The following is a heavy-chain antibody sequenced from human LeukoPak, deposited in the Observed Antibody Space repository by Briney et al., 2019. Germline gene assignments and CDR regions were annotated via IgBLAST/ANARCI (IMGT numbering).Heavy chain of an antibody. Sequence: ASVKVSCKASGGTFSSYAISWARQAPGQGLEWMGGIIPIFGTANYAQKFQGRVTITADESTSTAYMELSSLRSEDTAVYYCASTPLDSYGYPFDYWGQGTLVTVSS. CDR1: GGTFSSYA. D-gene: IGHD5-18*01. CDR3: ASTPLDSYGYPFDY. CDR2: IIPIFGTA. J-gene: IGHJ4*02. V-gene: IGHV1-69*13.